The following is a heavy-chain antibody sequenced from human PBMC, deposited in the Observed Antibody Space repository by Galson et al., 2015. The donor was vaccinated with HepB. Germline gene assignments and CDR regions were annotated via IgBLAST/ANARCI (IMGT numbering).Heavy chain of an antibody. D-gene: IGHD4-17*01. CDR2: ISSSGSTI. CDR3: ARGGSTVTTYSALPFDY. CDR1: GFTFSDYY. Sequence: SLRLSCAASGFTFSDYYMSWIRQAPGKGLEWVSYISSSGSTIYYADSVKGRFTISRDNAKNSLYLQMNSLRAEDTAVYYCARGGSTVTTYSALPFDYWGQGTLVTVSS. J-gene: IGHJ4*02. V-gene: IGHV3-11*01.